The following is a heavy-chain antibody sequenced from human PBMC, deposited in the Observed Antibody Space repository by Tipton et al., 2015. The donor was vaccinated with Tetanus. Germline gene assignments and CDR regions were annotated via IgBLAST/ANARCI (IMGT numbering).Heavy chain of an antibody. V-gene: IGHV3-23*01. J-gene: IGHJ5*02. CDR3: AKALGSSAWYGT. CDR1: GFTFSDYG. D-gene: IGHD6-13*01. CDR2: ITGGNT. Sequence: SLRLSCAASGFTFSDYGMSWVRQAPGKGLEWVSGITGGNTYYADSVKGRFTISRDNSKNTLSLQMNSLRGEDTAVYYCAKALGSSAWYGTWGQRTLVTVSS.